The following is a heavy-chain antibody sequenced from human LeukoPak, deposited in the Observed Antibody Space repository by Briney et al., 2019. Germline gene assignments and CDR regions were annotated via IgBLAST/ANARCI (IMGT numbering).Heavy chain of an antibody. CDR1: GGSISSSNW. D-gene: IGHD1-26*01. V-gene: IGHV4-4*02. CDR3: ARGGIVARPLHYFDH. J-gene: IGHJ4*02. Sequence: SGTLSLTCAVSGGSISSSNWWSWVRQPPGKGLEWIGEIYHSGSTNYNPSLKSRVTISVDKSKNQFSLKLSSVTAADTAVYYCARGGIVARPLHYFDHWGQGTLVIVSS. CDR2: IYHSGST.